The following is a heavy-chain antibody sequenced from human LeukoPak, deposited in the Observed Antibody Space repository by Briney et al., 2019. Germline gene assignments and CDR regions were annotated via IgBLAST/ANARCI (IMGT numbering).Heavy chain of an antibody. CDR2: IYYSGST. J-gene: IGHJ5*02. V-gene: IGHV4-59*01. CDR3: ASSIAARPGWFDP. CDR1: GGSISSYY. D-gene: IGHD6-6*01. Sequence: SETLSLTCTVSGGSISSYYWSWIRQPPGKGLEWIGYIYYSGSTNYNPSLKSRVTISVDTSKDQFSLKLSSVTAADTAVYYCASSIAARPGWFDPWGQGTLVTVSS.